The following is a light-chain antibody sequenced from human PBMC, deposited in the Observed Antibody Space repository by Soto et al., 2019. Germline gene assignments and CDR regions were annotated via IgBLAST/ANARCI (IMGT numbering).Light chain of an antibody. Sequence: QLVLTQPPSVSGAPGQRVTISCTGSSSNIGAGYNVHWYQQLPGTAPKLLIYANNNRPSGVPDRFSGSKSATSASLAITGLQAEDEADYYCQSYDSSLSEGVFGGGTKLTVL. J-gene: IGLJ2*01. V-gene: IGLV1-40*01. CDR1: SSNIGAGYN. CDR3: QSYDSSLSEGV. CDR2: ANN.